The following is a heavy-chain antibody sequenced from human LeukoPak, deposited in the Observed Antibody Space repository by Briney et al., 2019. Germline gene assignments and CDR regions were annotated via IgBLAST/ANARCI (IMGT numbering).Heavy chain of an antibody. CDR3: ARVGATQYNWFDP. V-gene: IGHV4-59*08. J-gene: IGHJ5*02. CDR1: GGSISSYY. D-gene: IGHD1-26*01. Sequence: SETLSLTCTVSGGSISSYYWSWIRQPPGKGLEWIGYIYYSGRTNYNPSLKSRVTISVDTYKNQFSLKLSSVTAADTAVYYCARVGATQYNWFDPWGQGTLVTVSS. CDR2: IYYSGRT.